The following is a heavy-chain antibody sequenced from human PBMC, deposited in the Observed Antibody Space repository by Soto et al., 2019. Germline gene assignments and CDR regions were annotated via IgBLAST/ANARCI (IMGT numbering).Heavy chain of an antibody. D-gene: IGHD6-6*01. V-gene: IGHV4-61*01. J-gene: IGHJ6*02. CDR3: ARDRGVYSSSSPRYYYYGMDV. CDR2: IYYSGST. CDR1: GGSVSSGSYY. Sequence: SETLSLTCTVSGGSVSSGSYYWSWIRQPPGKGLEWIGYIYYSGSTNYNPSLKSRVTISVDTSKNQFSLKLSSVTAADMAVYYCARDRGVYSSSSPRYYYYGMDVWGQGTTVTVSS.